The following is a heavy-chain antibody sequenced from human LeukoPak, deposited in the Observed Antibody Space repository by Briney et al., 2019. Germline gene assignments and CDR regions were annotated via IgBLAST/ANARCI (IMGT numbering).Heavy chain of an antibody. CDR3: ARGRLRVRGVTGIFDY. CDR2: INPSGGST. D-gene: IGHD3-10*01. J-gene: IGHJ4*02. Sequence: GASVKVSCKASGYTFTSCYMHWVRQAPGQGLEWMGIINPSGGSTSYAQKLQGRVTMTRDTSTSTVYMELSSLRSEDTAVYYCARGRLRVRGVTGIFDYWGQGALVTVSS. CDR1: GYTFTSCY. V-gene: IGHV1-46*01.